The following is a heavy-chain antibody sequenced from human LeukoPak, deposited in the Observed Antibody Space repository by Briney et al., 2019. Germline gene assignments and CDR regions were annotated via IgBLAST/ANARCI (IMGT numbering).Heavy chain of an antibody. CDR1: GGSFSGYY. V-gene: IGHV4-34*01. CDR3: ARGRGYSYGYRGVAFDI. CDR2: INHSGST. J-gene: IGHJ3*02. D-gene: IGHD5-18*01. Sequence: SETLSLTCAVYGGSFSGYYWSWIRQPPGKGLEWIGEINHSGSTNYNPSLKSRVTISVDTSKNQFSLKLSPVTAADTAVYYCARGRGYSYGYRGVAFDIWGQGTMVTVSS.